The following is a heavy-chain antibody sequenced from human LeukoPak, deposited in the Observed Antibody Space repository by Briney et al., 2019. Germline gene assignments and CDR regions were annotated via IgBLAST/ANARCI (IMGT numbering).Heavy chain of an antibody. D-gene: IGHD2-15*01. CDR2: ISPNSGGT. Sequence: ASVKVSCRASGYRFTGYYMHWVRQAPGQGLEWMGCISPNSGGTNYAQKFQGRVTMTRDTFISTAYMELSRLRSDDTAVYYCARGTEGGSSNWFDPWGQGTLVTVSS. V-gene: IGHV1-2*02. J-gene: IGHJ5*02. CDR1: GYRFTGYY. CDR3: ARGTEGGSSNWFDP.